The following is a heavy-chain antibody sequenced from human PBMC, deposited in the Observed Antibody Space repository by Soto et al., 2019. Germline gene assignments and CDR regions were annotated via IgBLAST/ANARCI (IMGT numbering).Heavy chain of an antibody. V-gene: IGHV3-33*01. CDR3: ARDGARIDSSGKFDY. J-gene: IGHJ4*02. D-gene: IGHD3-22*01. CDR2: SWFDGSIA. CDR1: GFKFTDYG. Sequence: TGGSLSLSCVASGFKFTDYGLNWVRQTPGKGLEWVAISWFDGSIAYYAESVKGRFTISRDDSRNTVYLHMNSLRGEDTAMYYCARDGARIDSSGKFDYWGQGTQVTVSS.